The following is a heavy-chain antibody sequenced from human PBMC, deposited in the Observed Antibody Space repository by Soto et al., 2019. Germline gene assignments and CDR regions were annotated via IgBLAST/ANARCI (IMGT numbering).Heavy chain of an antibody. V-gene: IGHV4-34*01. CDR3: ASLQVPGNFDH. Sequence: SETLSLTCSVSGESFSDFYWTWIRQSPEKGLEWIGEINLNGYTKYSPSLQSRVTLGVDTTKKRVSLRLTSVTAADTAMYYCASLQVPGNFDHWGQGTLVTVSS. J-gene: IGHJ4*02. CDR2: INLNGYT. D-gene: IGHD6-13*01. CDR1: GESFSDFY.